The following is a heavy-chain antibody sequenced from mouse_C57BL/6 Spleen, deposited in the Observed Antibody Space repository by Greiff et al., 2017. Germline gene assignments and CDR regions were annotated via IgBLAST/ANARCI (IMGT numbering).Heavy chain of an antibody. D-gene: IGHD3-2*02. Sequence: EVTLVESGGGLVQPKGSLKLSCAASGFTFNTYAMHWVRQAPGTGLELVARVRSKSSNYATYSAVSVKDRFTISRDDSQSMLYLQMNNLKTEDTAMYYCVRDSSGYVAWFAYWGQGTLVTVSA. CDR1: GFTFNTYA. V-gene: IGHV10-3*01. CDR2: VRSKSSNYAT. CDR3: VRDSSGYVAWFAY. J-gene: IGHJ3*01.